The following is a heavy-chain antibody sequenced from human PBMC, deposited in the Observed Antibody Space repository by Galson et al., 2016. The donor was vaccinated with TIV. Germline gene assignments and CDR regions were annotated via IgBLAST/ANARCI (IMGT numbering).Heavy chain of an antibody. V-gene: IGHV3-21*01. CDR1: GFTFSGYS. CDR2: ISSTLSDT. D-gene: IGHD3-3*01. Sequence: SLRLSCAASGFTFSGYSMNWVRQAPGKGLEWVSFISSTLSDTFYADSVKGRFSISRDNTKNSVYLQMNNLSAEDMAVYYCVSSGWTDFWRNFDFWGQGTLVTFSS. J-gene: IGHJ4*02. CDR3: VSSGWTDFWRNFDF.